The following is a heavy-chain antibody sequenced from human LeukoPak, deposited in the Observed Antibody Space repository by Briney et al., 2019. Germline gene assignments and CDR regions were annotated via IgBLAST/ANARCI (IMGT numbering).Heavy chain of an antibody. CDR2: IYYSGST. CDR1: GGSISSYY. V-gene: IGHV4-59*01. J-gene: IGHJ4*02. Sequence: PSETLSLTCTVSGGSISSYYWSWIRQPPGKGLEWIGYIYYSGSTNYNPSLKSRVTISVDTSKNQFSLKLSSVTAADTAVYYCARDPGTIAAGSYFDYWGQGTLVTVSS. D-gene: IGHD6-13*01. CDR3: ARDPGTIAAGSYFDY.